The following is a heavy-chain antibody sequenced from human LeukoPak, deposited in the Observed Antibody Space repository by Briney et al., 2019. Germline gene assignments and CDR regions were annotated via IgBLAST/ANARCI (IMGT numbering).Heavy chain of an antibody. CDR2: IYYSGNT. J-gene: IGHJ4*02. CDR3: AGQTGSGLFILP. CDR1: GVSISSSNSY. Sequence: PSETLSLTCTVSGVSISSSNSYWGWIRQPPGKGREWIGSIYYSGNTYYNASLKSQVSISIDTSKNQFSLRLTSVTAADTAVYYCAGQTGSGLFILPGGQGTLVTVSS. D-gene: IGHD3/OR15-3a*01. V-gene: IGHV4-39*01.